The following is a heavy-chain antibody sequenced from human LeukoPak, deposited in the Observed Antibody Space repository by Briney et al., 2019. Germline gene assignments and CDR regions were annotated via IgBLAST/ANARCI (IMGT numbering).Heavy chain of an antibody. CDR1: GYTFTSYY. CDR2: INPSGGST. J-gene: IGHJ6*02. Sequence: GASVKVSCKASGYTFTSYYMHWVRQAPGQGLEWMGIINPSGGSTSYAQKFQGRVTMTRDTSTSTVYMELSSLRAEDTAVYYCAKDGYGSSPYYYYGMDVWGQGTTVTVSS. V-gene: IGHV1-46*01. CDR3: AKDGYGSSPYYYYGMDV. D-gene: IGHD6-13*01.